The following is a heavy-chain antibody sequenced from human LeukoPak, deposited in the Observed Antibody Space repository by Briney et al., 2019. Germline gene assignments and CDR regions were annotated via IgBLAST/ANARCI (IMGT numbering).Heavy chain of an antibody. CDR2: INPNSGGT. CDR1: GGTFSSYA. CDR3: ARRTMTTVTTGSSWFDP. V-gene: IGHV1-2*02. J-gene: IGHJ5*02. Sequence: ASVKVSCKASGGTFSSYAISWVRQAPGQGLEWMGWINPNSGGTNYAQKFQGRVTMTRDTSISTAYMELSRLRSDDTAVYYCARRTMTTVTTGSSWFDPWGQGTLVTVSS. D-gene: IGHD4-17*01.